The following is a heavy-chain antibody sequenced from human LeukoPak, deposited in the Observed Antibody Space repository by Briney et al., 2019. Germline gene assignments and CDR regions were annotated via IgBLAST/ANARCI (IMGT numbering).Heavy chain of an antibody. Sequence: GGSLRLSCAASGFTFSSSWMHWVRQVPGEGLVWVSRISGDGTTTTYADSVKGRFTISRDNSKNTLYLQMNSLRAEDTAVYYCARGRGISSWYVDYWGQGSLVSVSS. CDR3: ARGRGISSWYVDY. V-gene: IGHV3-74*01. D-gene: IGHD6-13*01. CDR1: GFTFSSSW. CDR2: ISGDGTTT. J-gene: IGHJ4*02.